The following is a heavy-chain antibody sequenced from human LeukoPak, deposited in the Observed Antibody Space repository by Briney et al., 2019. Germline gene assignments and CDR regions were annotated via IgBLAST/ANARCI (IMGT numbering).Heavy chain of an antibody. Sequence: PSETLSLTCTLSGDSFSSISYYWGWIRQPPGKGLEWIGSIYYSGSTYYNPSLKSRVTISVDTSKNQFSLKLSSVTAADTAVYYCARPSQYYYDSSGYYSLWDYWGQGTLVTVSS. CDR2: IYYSGST. CDR3: ARPSQYYYDSSGYYSLWDY. CDR1: GDSFSSISYY. V-gene: IGHV4-39*01. J-gene: IGHJ4*02. D-gene: IGHD3-22*01.